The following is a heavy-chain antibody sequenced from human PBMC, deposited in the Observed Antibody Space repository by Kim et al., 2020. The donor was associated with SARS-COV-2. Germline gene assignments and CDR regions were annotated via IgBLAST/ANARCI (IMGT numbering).Heavy chain of an antibody. CDR1: GFTFGDYA. V-gene: IGHV3-49*04. D-gene: IGHD3-22*01. J-gene: IGHJ4*02. CDR3: TRVGYYDSSGYYPVDY. Sequence: GGSLRLSCTASGFTFGDYAMSWVRQAPGKGLEWVGFIRSKAYGGTTEYAASVKGRFTISRDDSKSLAYLHMNSLKTEDTAVYYCTRVGYYDSSGYYPVDYWGQGTLVTVSS. CDR2: IRSKAYGGTT.